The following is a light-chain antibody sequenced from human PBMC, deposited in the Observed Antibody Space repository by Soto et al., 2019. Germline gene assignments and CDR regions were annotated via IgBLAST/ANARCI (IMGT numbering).Light chain of an antibody. CDR2: GAS. CDR1: ESVSSN. J-gene: IGKJ5*01. Sequence: EIVMTQSPATLAVSPGERATLSCRASESVSSNLGWYQQKPGQAPRLLIYGASTRATGIPARCSGSGSGTEFTLTIRSVQSEDFSGYYCQQYNDCPPITFGQGTRLEIK. V-gene: IGKV3-15*01. CDR3: QQYNDCPPIT.